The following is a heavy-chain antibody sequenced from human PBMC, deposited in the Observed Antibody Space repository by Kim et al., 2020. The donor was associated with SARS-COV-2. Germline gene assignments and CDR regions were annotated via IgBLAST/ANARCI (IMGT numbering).Heavy chain of an antibody. J-gene: IGHJ2*01. CDR1: GFTFSNYN. Sequence: GGSLRLSCAASGFTFSNYNMNWVRQAPGKGPEWLSYIDPDSSNIYYADSVKGRFTISRDTAKNSLYLQMNSLRDEDTAVYYCARPTFKEGPGAFYWYFDLWGRGTLVTVSS. V-gene: IGHV3-48*02. CDR3: ARPTFKEGPGAFYWYFDL. CDR2: IDPDSSNI. D-gene: IGHD3-16*01.